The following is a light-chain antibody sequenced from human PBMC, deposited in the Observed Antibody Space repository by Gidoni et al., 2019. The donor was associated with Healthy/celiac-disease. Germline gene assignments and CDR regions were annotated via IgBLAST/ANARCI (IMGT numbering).Light chain of an antibody. CDR3: QQYDNLPLT. CDR1: QDISNY. V-gene: IGKV1-33*01. J-gene: IGKJ4*01. Sequence: DIQMTQSPSSLSASVRDRVTITCQASQDISNYLNWYQQQPGKDPKLLIYDASNLETEVPSRFSGSGSGTDFTFTISSLQPEDIATYYCQQYDNLPLTFGGGTKVEIK. CDR2: DAS.